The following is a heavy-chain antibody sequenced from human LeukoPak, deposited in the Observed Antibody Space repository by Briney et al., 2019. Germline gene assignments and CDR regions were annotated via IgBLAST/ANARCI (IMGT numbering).Heavy chain of an antibody. CDR2: INPNSGGT. CDR3: ARDLKVYNWNQPSIAVDY. J-gene: IGHJ4*02. Sequence: ASVKVSCKASGYTFTGYYMHWVRQAPGQGLEWMGWINPNSGGTNYAQKFQGRVTTTRDTSISTAYMELSRLRSDDTAVYYCARDLKVYNWNQPSIAVDYWGQGTLVTVSS. V-gene: IGHV1-2*02. D-gene: IGHD1-20*01. CDR1: GYTFTGYY.